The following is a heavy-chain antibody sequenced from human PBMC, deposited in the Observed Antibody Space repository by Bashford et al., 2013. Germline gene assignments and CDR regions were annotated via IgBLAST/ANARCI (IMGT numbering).Heavy chain of an antibody. CDR2: INPNSGGT. CDR1: GYTFTGYY. Sequence: ASVKVSCKASGYTFTGYYMHWVRQAPGQGLEWMGWINPNSGGTNYAQKFQGRVTMTRDTSISTAYMELSRLRSDDTAVYYCARDLGVSTTWNYYYYYGMDVWGQGTTVTVSS. CDR3: ARDLGVSTTWNYYYYYGMDV. D-gene: IGHD1-7*01. J-gene: IGHJ6*02. V-gene: IGHV1-2*02.